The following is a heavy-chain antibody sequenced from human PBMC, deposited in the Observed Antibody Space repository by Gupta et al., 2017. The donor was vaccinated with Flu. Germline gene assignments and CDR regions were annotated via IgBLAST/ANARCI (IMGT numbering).Heavy chain of an antibody. Sequence: QVHLVESGGGVVQAGRSLRLSCSASGFTFSSYAMHWVRQAPGKGLEWVAFILNDGSNEHYGDSVKGRFTISRDNSKNKIYLQMNNLRAGDTAVYYCVKDLFSSGYDGMDVWGQGTTVTVSS. D-gene: IGHD3-22*01. V-gene: IGHV3-30*18. CDR2: ILNDGSNE. CDR3: VKDLFSSGYDGMDV. J-gene: IGHJ6*02. CDR1: GFTFSSYA.